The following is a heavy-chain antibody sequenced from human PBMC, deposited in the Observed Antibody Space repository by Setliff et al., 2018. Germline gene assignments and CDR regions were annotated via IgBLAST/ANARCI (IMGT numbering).Heavy chain of an antibody. CDR1: GGSISSSYYY. J-gene: IGHJ6*03. V-gene: IGHV4-39*01. CDR2: IYYSGST. D-gene: IGHD3-16*01. CDR3: ARLGGRRGSGGFYYYYYYMDV. Sequence: PSETLSLTCTVSGGSISSSYYYWGWIRQPPGKGLEWIGSIYYSGSTYYNPSLKSRVTISVDTSKNQFSLELSSETAADTAVYYCARLGGRRGSGGFYYYYYYMDVWGKGTTVTVSS.